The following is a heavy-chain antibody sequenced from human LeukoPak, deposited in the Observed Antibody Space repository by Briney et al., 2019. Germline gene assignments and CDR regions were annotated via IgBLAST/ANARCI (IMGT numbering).Heavy chain of an antibody. CDR1: GFTFSSYW. Sequence: GGSLRLSCAASGFTFSSYWMSWVRQAPGKGLEWVANIKQDGSEKYYVDSVKGRFTISRDNAKNSLYLRMNSLRAEDTAVYYCARLSLQEVFDYWGQGTLVTVSS. D-gene: IGHD3-16*02. J-gene: IGHJ4*02. V-gene: IGHV3-7*03. CDR3: ARLSLQEVFDY. CDR2: IKQDGSEK.